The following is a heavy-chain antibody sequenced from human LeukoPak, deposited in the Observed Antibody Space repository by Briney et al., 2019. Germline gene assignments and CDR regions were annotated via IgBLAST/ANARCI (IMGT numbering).Heavy chain of an antibody. Sequence: GGSLRLSCAASGFTFSSYAMSWVRQAPGKGLGWVSAISGSGGSTYYADSVKGRFTISRDNSKNTLYLQMNSLRAEDTAVYYCAKGIVGATPTPLDYWGQGTLVTVSS. J-gene: IGHJ4*02. CDR3: AKGIVGATPTPLDY. CDR1: GFTFSSYA. V-gene: IGHV3-23*01. D-gene: IGHD1-26*01. CDR2: ISGSGGST.